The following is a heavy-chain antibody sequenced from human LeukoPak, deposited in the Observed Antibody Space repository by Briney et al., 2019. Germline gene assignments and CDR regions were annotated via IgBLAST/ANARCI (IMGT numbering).Heavy chain of an antibody. CDR1: GYTFTSYG. D-gene: IGHD3-3*01. Sequence: ASVKVSCKTSGYTFTSYGISWVRQARGQGLEWMGWISAYTGKTKYAQKLQGRVTMTTDTSTSTAYMELRSLRSDDTAVYYCATLGDVLRLFPLISLDGMDVWGQGTTVTVSS. CDR2: ISAYTGKT. J-gene: IGHJ6*02. CDR3: ATLGDVLRLFPLISLDGMDV. V-gene: IGHV1-18*01.